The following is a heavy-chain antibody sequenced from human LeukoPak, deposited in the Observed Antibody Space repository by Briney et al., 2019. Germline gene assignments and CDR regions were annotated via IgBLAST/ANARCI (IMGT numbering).Heavy chain of an antibody. Sequence: SETLSLTCTVSGGSISSSSYYWGWIRQPPGKGLEWIGSIYYSGSTYYNPSLKSRVTISVDTSKNQFSLKLSSVTAADTAVYYCARDQYYYDSSGYHGAFDIWGQGTMVTVSS. CDR1: GGSISSSSYY. CDR2: IYYSGST. CDR3: ARDQYYYDSSGYHGAFDI. V-gene: IGHV4-39*07. J-gene: IGHJ3*02. D-gene: IGHD3-22*01.